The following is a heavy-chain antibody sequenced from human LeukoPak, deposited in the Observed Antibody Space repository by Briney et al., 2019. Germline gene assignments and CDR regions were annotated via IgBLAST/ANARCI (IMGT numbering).Heavy chain of an antibody. V-gene: IGHV4-59*11. CDR1: GDSISSHY. CDR2: IYYSGST. D-gene: IGHD3-22*01. CDR3: ARYYYDSSGYYIDGHFDY. J-gene: IGHJ4*02. Sequence: SETLSLTCTVSGDSISSHYWSWIRQPPGKGLEWIGYIYYSGSTNYNPSLKSRVTISVDTSKNQFSLKLSSVTAADTAVYYCARYYYDSSGYYIDGHFDYWGQGTLVTVSS.